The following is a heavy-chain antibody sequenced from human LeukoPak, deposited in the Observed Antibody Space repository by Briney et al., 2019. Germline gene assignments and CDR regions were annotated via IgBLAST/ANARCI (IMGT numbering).Heavy chain of an antibody. D-gene: IGHD3-10*01. Sequence: ASETLSLTCAVYGGTFSGYDWSWIRQPPGKGLEWIGEINHSGGTNDYPSLMRRGTISVDTTTKHFSQMQRYMTAAQALVYHSGGTNYNPSLKSRVTISVDTSKSQFSLKLSSVTAADTAVYYCARNLSSNWTRYYYMDVWGKRTPVTVSS. CDR3: GGTNYNPSLKSRVTISVDTSKSQFSLKLSSVTAADTAVYYCARNLSSNWTRYYYMDV. CDR1: GGTFSGYD. V-gene: IGHV4-34*08. J-gene: IGHJ6*03. CDR2: INHSGGT.